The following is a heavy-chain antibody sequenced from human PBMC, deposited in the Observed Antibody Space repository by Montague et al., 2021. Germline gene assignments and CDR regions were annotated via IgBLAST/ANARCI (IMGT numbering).Heavy chain of an antibody. D-gene: IGHD6-19*01. CDR1: GGSISGYI. CDR3: TRGEVAVTGIDY. V-gene: IGHV4-34*01. CDR2: ISHTGST. Sequence: SETLSLTCAVSGGSISGYIWNWIRQLPGRDLAWIGQISHTGSTSYNPSLKSRVTMSVDTSENQVSLRLSSVTAADTAVYYCTRGEVAVTGIDYWGQGALVTVSS. J-gene: IGHJ4*02.